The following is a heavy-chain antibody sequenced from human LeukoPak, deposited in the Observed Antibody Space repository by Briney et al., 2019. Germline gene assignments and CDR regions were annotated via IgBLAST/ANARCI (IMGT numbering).Heavy chain of an antibody. J-gene: IGHJ6*02. CDR2: INPNSGGT. CDR3: AREVKKVAGTTPKYYYYGMDV. Sequence: WASVKVSCKASGYTFTGYYMHWVRQDPGQGLEWMGRINPNSGGTNYAQKFQGRVTMTRDTSISTAYMELSRLRSDDTAVYYCAREVKKVAGTTPKYYYYGMDVWGQGTTVTVSS. V-gene: IGHV1-2*06. D-gene: IGHD6-19*01. CDR1: GYTFTGYY.